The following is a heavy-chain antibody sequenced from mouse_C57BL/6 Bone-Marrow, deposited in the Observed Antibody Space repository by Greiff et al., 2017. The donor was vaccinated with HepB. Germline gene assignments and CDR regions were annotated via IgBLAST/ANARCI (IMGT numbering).Heavy chain of an antibody. CDR3: GRYLGYAMDY. CDR1: GYAFSSYW. D-gene: IGHD4-1*01. V-gene: IGHV1-80*01. Sequence: VQLQQPGAELVKPGASVKISCKASGYAFSSYWMHWVKQRPGQGLEWIGQIYPGDGDTNYNRKFKGKATLTADKSSSTAYMQLSSLTAEDSAVYCCGRYLGYAMDYWGQGTSVTVSS. CDR2: IYPGDGDT. J-gene: IGHJ4*01.